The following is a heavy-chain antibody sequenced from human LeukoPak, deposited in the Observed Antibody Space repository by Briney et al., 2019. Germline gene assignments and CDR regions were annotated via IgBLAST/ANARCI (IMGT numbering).Heavy chain of an antibody. Sequence: PSETLSLTCAVYGGSFSGYYWSWIRQPPGKGLEWIGEINHSGSTNYNPSLKSRVTISVDTSKNQFSLKLSSVTAADTAVYYCARASSIGGDCFDIWAKGQWSPSLQ. CDR3: ARASSIGGDCFDI. V-gene: IGHV4-34*01. CDR2: INHSGST. CDR1: GGSFSGYY. J-gene: IGHJ3*02. D-gene: IGHD2-21*02.